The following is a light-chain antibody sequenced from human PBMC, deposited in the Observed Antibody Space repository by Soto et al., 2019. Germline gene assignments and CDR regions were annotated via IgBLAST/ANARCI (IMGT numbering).Light chain of an antibody. V-gene: IGKV1D-12*01. J-gene: IGKJ3*01. CDR2: AAS. CDR1: QGISSW. CDR3: QKANTFPFT. Sequence: DIQMTQSPSSVSASVGDRVTITCRASQGISSWLAWYQQKPGKAPKLLIYAASCLQSGVPSRFSGSGSGTDFLLTISSLQPQDFATSSCQKANTFPFTFGPGTKVDIQ.